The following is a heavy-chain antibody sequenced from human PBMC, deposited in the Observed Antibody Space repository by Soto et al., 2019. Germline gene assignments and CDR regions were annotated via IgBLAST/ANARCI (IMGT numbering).Heavy chain of an antibody. V-gene: IGHV1-69*13. CDR3: ARNYYDSSGYYFWFDP. D-gene: IGHD3-22*01. J-gene: IGHJ5*02. CDR1: GGTFSSYA. CDR2: IIPIFGTA. Sequence: SVKVSCKASGGTFSSYALSWVRQAPGQGLEWMGGIIPIFGTANYAQKFQGRVTITADDSTSTAYMELSSLRSEDTAVYYCARNYYDSSGYYFWFDPWGQGTLVTVSS.